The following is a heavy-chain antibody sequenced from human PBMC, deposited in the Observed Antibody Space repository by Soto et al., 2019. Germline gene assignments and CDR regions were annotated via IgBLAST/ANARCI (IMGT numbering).Heavy chain of an antibody. Sequence: TLSLTCSVSGGSFSSDSFIWSWVRQFPGKGLEWIGYIYYSGTTYYNPSLRSRVIMSVDTSKNQFSLKLSSVTAADTAVYYCARDHKWDGMDVWGQGTTVTVSS. CDR2: IYYSGTT. J-gene: IGHJ6*02. CDR3: ARDHKWDGMDV. V-gene: IGHV4-31*03. D-gene: IGHD1-26*01. CDR1: GGSFSSDSFI.